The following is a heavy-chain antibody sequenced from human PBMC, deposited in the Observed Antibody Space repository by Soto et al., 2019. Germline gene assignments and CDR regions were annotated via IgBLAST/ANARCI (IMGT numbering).Heavy chain of an antibody. V-gene: IGHV3-23*01. J-gene: IGHJ6*02. CDR2: ISNSGGST. Sequence: GGSLRLSCAASGFTFSSYAMTWVRQAPGKGLEWVSGISNSGGSTYYADSVKGRFTISRDNSKNTLYLQMNSLRAEDTAVYYCAKGVVVVPAAISGYDFWSAYPPGYYGLDVWGQGTAVTSP. CDR1: GFTFSSYA. CDR3: AKGVVVVPAAISGYDFWSAYPPGYYGLDV. D-gene: IGHD2-2*01.